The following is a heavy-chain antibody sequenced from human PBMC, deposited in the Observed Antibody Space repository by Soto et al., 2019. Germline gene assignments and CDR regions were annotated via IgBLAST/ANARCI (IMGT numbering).Heavy chain of an antibody. J-gene: IGHJ4*02. CDR3: ATIKGSYYDFWSGYLDHDY. CDR2: IYYSGST. Sequence: QLQLQESGPGLVKPSETLSLTCTVSGGSISSSSYYWGWIRQPPGKGLEWIGSIYYSGSTYYNPSLKSRVTISVDTSKNQFSLKLSSVTAADTAVYYCATIKGSYYDFWSGYLDHDYWGQGTLVTVSS. V-gene: IGHV4-39*01. CDR1: GGSISSSSYY. D-gene: IGHD3-3*01.